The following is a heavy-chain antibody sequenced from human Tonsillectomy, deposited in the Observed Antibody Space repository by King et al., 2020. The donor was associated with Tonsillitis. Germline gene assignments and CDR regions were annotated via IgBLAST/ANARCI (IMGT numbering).Heavy chain of an antibody. J-gene: IGHJ5*02. CDR2: VYYTGST. V-gene: IGHV4-59*13. D-gene: IGHD3-10*01. CDR1: GTSIDSYY. CDR3: ARAKYYSGDFRP. Sequence: VQLQESGPGLVKPSETLSLTCSVTGTSIDSYYWNWVRQAPGKGLEWIDNVYYTGSTTYNPSLQSRITISVDESKKQVSLTLTSVTPADTAVYYCARAKYYSGDFRPWGQGILVTVSS.